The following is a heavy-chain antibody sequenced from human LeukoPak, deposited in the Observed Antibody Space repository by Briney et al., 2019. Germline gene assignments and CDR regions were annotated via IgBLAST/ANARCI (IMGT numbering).Heavy chain of an antibody. V-gene: IGHV3-15*01. CDR1: GFTFSNAW. D-gene: IGHD6-13*01. Sequence: GGSLRLSCAASGFTFSNAWMSWVRQAPGKGLEWVGRIKSKTDGGTTDYAAPVKGRFTISRDDSKNTLYLQMNNLKTEDTAVYYCTTDPTAAGTLSIGYYFDYWGQGTLVTVSS. CDR3: TTDPTAAGTLSIGYYFDY. J-gene: IGHJ4*02. CDR2: IKSKTDGGTT.